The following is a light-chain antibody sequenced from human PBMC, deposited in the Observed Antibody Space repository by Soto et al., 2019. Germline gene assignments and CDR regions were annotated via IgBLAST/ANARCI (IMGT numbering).Light chain of an antibody. J-gene: IGKJ1*01. Sequence: DVLMTQSPSSLSASVGDSVTITCRASQSIRMYLNWYQHKPGKAPQLLIYSTSSLQGGVPPRFSGSGSGTDFTLTISSLQPEDFATYYCQQSHSFPWTFGQGTKVDIK. CDR3: QQSHSFPWT. CDR2: STS. CDR1: QSIRMY. V-gene: IGKV1-39*01.